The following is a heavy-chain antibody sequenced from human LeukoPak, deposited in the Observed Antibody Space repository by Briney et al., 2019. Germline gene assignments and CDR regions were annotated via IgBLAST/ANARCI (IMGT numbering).Heavy chain of an antibody. CDR1: GFTFSSYG. Sequence: GGSLRLSCAASGFTFSSYGMPWVRQAPGKGLEWVAVIWYDGSNKYYADSVKGRFTISRDNSKNTLYLQMNSLRAEDTAVYYCARDKVWKKRSYFDYWGQGTLVTVSS. J-gene: IGHJ4*02. D-gene: IGHD1-1*01. V-gene: IGHV3-33*01. CDR2: IWYDGSNK. CDR3: ARDKVWKKRSYFDY.